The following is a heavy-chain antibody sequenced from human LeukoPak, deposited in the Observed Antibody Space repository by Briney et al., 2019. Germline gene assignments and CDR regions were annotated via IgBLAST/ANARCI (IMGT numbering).Heavy chain of an antibody. Sequence: SETLSLTCTVSGYSISSGYYWGWIRQPPGKGLEWIGSIYHSGSTYCNPSLKSRVTISVDTSKNQFSLNLSSVTAADTAVYYCARGDITMVRGVRDNWFDPWGQGTLVTVSS. CDR3: ARGDITMVRGVRDNWFDP. CDR2: IYHSGST. J-gene: IGHJ5*02. D-gene: IGHD3-10*01. V-gene: IGHV4-38-2*02. CDR1: GYSISSGYY.